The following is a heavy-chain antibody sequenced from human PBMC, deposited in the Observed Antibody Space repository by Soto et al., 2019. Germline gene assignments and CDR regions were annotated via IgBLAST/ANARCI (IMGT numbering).Heavy chain of an antibody. CDR3: AKTGYGDYYFDY. CDR2: ISGSGGST. V-gene: IGHV3-23*01. CDR1: GFTFSSYA. D-gene: IGHD4-17*01. Sequence: GGSLRLSCAASGFTFSSYAMSWVRQAPGKGLEWVSAISGSGGSTYYADSVKGRFTISRDNSKNTLYLQMNSLRAEDKAVYYCAKTGYGDYYFDYWGQGTLVTVSS. J-gene: IGHJ4*02.